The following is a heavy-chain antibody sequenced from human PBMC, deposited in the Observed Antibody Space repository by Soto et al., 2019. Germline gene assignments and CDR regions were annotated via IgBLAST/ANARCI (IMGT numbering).Heavy chain of an antibody. D-gene: IGHD5-12*01. CDR3: EKDIVGMIYPDAFDY. Sequence: GGSLRLSCAASGFTFSSYAMSWVRQAPGKGLEWVSAISGRGGSTYYADSVKGRFTISRDNSKNTQYLQMNSLRAEDTAVYYCEKDIVGMIYPDAFDYWGQGTLVTVSS. CDR2: ISGRGGST. CDR1: GFTFSSYA. V-gene: IGHV3-23*01. J-gene: IGHJ4*02.